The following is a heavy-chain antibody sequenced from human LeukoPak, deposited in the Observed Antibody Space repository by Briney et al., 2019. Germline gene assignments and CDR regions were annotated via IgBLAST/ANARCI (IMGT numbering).Heavy chain of an antibody. V-gene: IGHV3-23*01. CDR3: AKSSDLLTGFYSYFEY. CDR2: ITGGGDTT. CDR1: GFTFSSYS. Sequence: PGGSLRLPCAASGFTFSSYSMNWVRQAPGKGLEWVSAITGGGDTTYYADSVKGRFTISRDNSKNTLYLQMITLRPEDTAVYYCAKSSDLLTGFYSYFEYWGQGTLVTVSS. D-gene: IGHD3-9*01. J-gene: IGHJ4*02.